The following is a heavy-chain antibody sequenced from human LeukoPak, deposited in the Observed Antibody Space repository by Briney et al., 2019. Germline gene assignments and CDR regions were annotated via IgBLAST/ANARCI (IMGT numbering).Heavy chain of an antibody. CDR2: IYYSGST. V-gene: IGHV4-31*03. D-gene: IGHD2-15*01. J-gene: IGHJ4*02. Sequence: SETLSFTCTVSGGSISSGGYYWSWIRQHPGKGLEWIGYIYYSGSTYYNPSLKSRVTISVDTSKNQFSLKLSSVTAADTAVYYCARDGGYCSGGSCYSGLIDYWGQGTLVTVSS. CDR3: ARDGGYCSGGSCYSGLIDY. CDR1: GGSISSGGYY.